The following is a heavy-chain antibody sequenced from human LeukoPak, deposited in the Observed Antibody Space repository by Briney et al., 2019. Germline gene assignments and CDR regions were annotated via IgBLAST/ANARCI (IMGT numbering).Heavy chain of an antibody. D-gene: IGHD6-19*01. CDR1: GFTFSSYA. J-gene: IGHJ4*02. Sequence: GGSLRLSCAASGFTFSSYAMSWVRQAPGKGLEWVSVISGGGGITYYVDSVKGRFTISRDNAKNTLYLLMNSLRAEDTAVFYCAKTMTAGYSSGPSDYWGQGTLVSVSA. CDR2: ISGGGGIT. CDR3: AKTMTAGYSSGPSDY. V-gene: IGHV3-23*01.